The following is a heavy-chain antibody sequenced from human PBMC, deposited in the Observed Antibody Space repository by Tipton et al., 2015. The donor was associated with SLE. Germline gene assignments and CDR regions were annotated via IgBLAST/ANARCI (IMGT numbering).Heavy chain of an antibody. J-gene: IGHJ4*02. Sequence: GSLRLSCAASGFPFSNHWMHWVRQVPGEGPVWVAQINPDGTITGHADSVKGRFTNSRDNAKNTLYLQMDSLRVEDSALYYCTKGGFSFSYAYWGQGTLVTVSS. D-gene: IGHD3-16*01. CDR1: GFPFSNHW. CDR3: TKGGFSFSYAY. V-gene: IGHV3-74*01. CDR2: INPDGTIT.